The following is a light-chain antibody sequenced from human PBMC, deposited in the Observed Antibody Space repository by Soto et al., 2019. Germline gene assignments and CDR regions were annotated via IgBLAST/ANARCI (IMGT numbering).Light chain of an antibody. Sequence: QSALTQPASVSGSPGQSITISCTGTSSDVGGYNYVSWYQQHPGKAPKLMIYEVSNRPSGVSNRFSGSKSCNTASLTISGLQAEDEADDYCCSYTSSYTWVFGGGTKLTVL. V-gene: IGLV2-14*01. CDR1: SSDVGGYNY. CDR3: CSYTSSYTWV. CDR2: EVS. J-gene: IGLJ3*02.